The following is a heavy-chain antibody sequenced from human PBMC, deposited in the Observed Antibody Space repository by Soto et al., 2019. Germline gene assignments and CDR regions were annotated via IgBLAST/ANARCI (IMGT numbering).Heavy chain of an antibody. D-gene: IGHD2-21*02. Sequence: QVQLVQSGAEVKKPGASLKVSCKASGYRFTGYGLHWVRQAPGQGLQWMGWINPKSGATDYAQKFQGRVTMTREMSTNTADLELRGLRSDDTAAYTAVYYCAKSNYGGDDYFQYCLDVWGQGTTVTVSS. CDR1: GYRFTGYG. CDR3: VYYCAKSNYGGDDYFQYCLDV. CDR2: INPKSGAT. V-gene: IGHV1-2*02. J-gene: IGHJ6*02.